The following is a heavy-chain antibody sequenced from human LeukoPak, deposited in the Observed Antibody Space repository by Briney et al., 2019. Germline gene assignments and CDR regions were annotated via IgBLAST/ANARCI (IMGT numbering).Heavy chain of an antibody. D-gene: IGHD6-19*01. CDR3: ARDGGRSGWYYFDY. V-gene: IGHV1-2*02. Sequence: ASVKVSCKASGYTFTGYYIHWVRQAPGQGLEWMGWINPNSGGTNYAQKFQGRVTMTRDTSTSRVYVEPSSLRSEDTAVYFCARDGGRSGWYYFDYWGQGTLVTVSS. CDR2: INPNSGGT. CDR1: GYTFTGYY. J-gene: IGHJ4*02.